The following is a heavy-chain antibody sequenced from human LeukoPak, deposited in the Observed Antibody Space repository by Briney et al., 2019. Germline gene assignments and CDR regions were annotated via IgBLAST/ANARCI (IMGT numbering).Heavy chain of an antibody. Sequence: GGSLRLSCAASGFTFSTYSMNWVRQSPGKGLEWASYIRSSSSIIHYADSVKGRFTISRDNAKSSLYLQMNSLRDEDTAVYYCARGDLNSAGVFQHWGQGTLVTVSS. D-gene: IGHD2/OR15-2a*01. J-gene: IGHJ1*01. CDR1: GFTFSTYS. CDR3: ARGDLNSAGVFQH. V-gene: IGHV3-48*02. CDR2: IRSSSSII.